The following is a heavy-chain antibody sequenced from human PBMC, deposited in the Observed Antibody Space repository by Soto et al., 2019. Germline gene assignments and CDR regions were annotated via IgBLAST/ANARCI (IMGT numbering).Heavy chain of an antibody. Sequence: LRLSCAASWLIVTNHYMSWVRQAPGKGLEWVSVIYSGGSRYYADSVKGRFTISRDDTKNTLSLQMNSLRIEDTAVYYCVRGPTDSPLWVLQWPYGDYWGQGTLVTVSS. CDR3: VRGPTDSPLWVLQWPYGDY. J-gene: IGHJ4*02. CDR2: IYSGGSR. CDR1: WLIVTNHY. D-gene: IGHD6-19*01. V-gene: IGHV3-53*01.